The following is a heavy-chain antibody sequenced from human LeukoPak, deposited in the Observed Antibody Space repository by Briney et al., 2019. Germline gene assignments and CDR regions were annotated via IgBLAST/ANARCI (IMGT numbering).Heavy chain of an antibody. J-gene: IGHJ4*02. CDR1: GITFSDYY. Sequence: GGSLRLSCAASGITFSDYYMSWIRQAPGKGLEWVSYISSSSTYTNYTDSVKGRFTISRDNAKNSVYLQMNSLRGEDTAVYYCASWATGIDYWGQGTLVTVSS. V-gene: IGHV3-11*03. CDR3: ASWATGIDY. CDR2: ISSSSTYT. D-gene: IGHD1-14*01.